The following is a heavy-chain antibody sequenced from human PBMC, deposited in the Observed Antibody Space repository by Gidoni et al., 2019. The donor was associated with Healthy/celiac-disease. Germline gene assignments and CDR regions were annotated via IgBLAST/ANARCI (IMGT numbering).Heavy chain of an antibody. D-gene: IGHD3-10*01. CDR3: ASPSYGSRTSYNH. CDR1: GVTSSTYA. CDR2: VNASCIYT. J-gene: IGHJ4*02. V-gene: IGHV3-23*01. Sequence: EVDRLASGGGLVQTGGSLGLSWGASGVTSSTYALGWVRQAAGKGRECVSSVNASCIYTYYTSAVKGPFTTSRNTSKNALYLQLNSPSAEDTALYYCASPSYGSRTSYNHWGQGSLVTVSS.